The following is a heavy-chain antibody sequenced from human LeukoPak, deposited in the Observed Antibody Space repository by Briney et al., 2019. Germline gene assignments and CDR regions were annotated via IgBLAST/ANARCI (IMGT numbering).Heavy chain of an antibody. V-gene: IGHV4-59*01. Sequence: SVTLSLTCTVSGGSISNYYWNWLRQPPGKGLEWIGYIYYSGSTNYNPSLKSRVTTSLDTSKNQFSLRLTSVTAADTAVYYCARGFDSKSTYFDYWGQGTLVTVSS. J-gene: IGHJ4*02. CDR1: GGSISNYY. CDR3: ARGFDSKSTYFDY. CDR2: IYYSGST. D-gene: IGHD5-12*01.